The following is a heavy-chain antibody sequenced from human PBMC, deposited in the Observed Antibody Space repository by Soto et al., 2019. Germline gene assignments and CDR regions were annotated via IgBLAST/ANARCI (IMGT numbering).Heavy chain of an antibody. CDR1: GYNFAGYW. Sequence: GESLKISCKGSGYNFAGYWIAWVRQMPGKGLELMGIIYPSDSDTRYRPSFQGQVTISADKSISSAYLQWSSLRASGTAMYYCARGGVSTRTFDHWGQGTPVTVSS. J-gene: IGHJ4*02. CDR3: ARGGVSTRTFDH. D-gene: IGHD3-3*01. V-gene: IGHV5-51*01. CDR2: IYPSDSDT.